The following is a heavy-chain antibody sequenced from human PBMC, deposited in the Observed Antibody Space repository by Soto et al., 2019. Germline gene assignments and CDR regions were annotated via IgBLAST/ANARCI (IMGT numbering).Heavy chain of an antibody. Sequence: QVQLVQSGAEVKKPGASVKVSCKASDYTFTSYGISWVRQAPGQGLEWMGWISAHNGNTKYAQKLQGRVTMTTDTSTSKAYMELRSLRSDDKAVYYCARDLAVGLVDYWGQGTLVTVSS. CDR1: DYTFTSYG. CDR3: ARDLAVGLVDY. D-gene: IGHD6-19*01. CDR2: ISAHNGNT. V-gene: IGHV1-18*01. J-gene: IGHJ4*02.